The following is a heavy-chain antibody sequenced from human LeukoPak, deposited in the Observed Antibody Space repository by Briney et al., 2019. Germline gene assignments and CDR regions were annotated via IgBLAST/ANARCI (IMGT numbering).Heavy chain of an antibody. J-gene: IGHJ4*02. V-gene: IGHV1-2*02. CDR3: ARDPDSGGYCSSTSCYLLDY. Sequence: ASVKVSCKASGGTFSSYAISWVRQAPGQGLEWMGWINPNSGGTNYAQNFQGRVTMTRDTSISTAYMELSRLRSDDTAVYYCARDPDSGGYCSSTSCYLLDYWGQGTLVTVSS. CDR1: GGTFSSYA. D-gene: IGHD2-2*01. CDR2: INPNSGGT.